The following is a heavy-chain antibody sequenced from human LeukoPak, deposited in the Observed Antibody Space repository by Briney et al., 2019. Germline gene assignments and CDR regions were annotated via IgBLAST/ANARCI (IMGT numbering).Heavy chain of an antibody. CDR3: ASDMITFGGVIVRFDY. CDR2: ISSSSSYI. Sequence: GGSLRLSCAASGFTFSSYSMNWVRQAPGKGLEWVSSISSSSSYIYYADSVKGRFTISRDNAKNSLYLRMDSLRAEDTAVYYCASDMITFGGVIVRFDYWGQGTLVTVSS. CDR1: GFTFSSYS. J-gene: IGHJ4*02. D-gene: IGHD3-16*02. V-gene: IGHV3-21*01.